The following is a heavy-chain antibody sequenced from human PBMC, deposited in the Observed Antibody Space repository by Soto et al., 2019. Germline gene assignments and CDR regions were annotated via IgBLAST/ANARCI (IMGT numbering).Heavy chain of an antibody. Sequence: SVKVSCKASGGTFSSYAISWVRQAPGQGLEWVGGIIPIFGTANYAQKFQGRVTITADESTSTAYMELSSLRSEDTAVYYCARGRGYYDSSGYYPTGDAFDIWGQGTMVTVSS. J-gene: IGHJ3*02. V-gene: IGHV1-69*13. CDR3: ARGRGYYDSSGYYPTGDAFDI. CDR1: GGTFSSYA. D-gene: IGHD3-22*01. CDR2: IIPIFGTA.